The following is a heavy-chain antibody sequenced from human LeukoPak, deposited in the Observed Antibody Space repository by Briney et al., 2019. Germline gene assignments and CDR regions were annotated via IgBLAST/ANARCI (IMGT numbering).Heavy chain of an antibody. Sequence: TGGSLRLSCAASGFTFSSYGMHWVRLAPGKGLEWVSYITRTSTTIYDADSVKGRFTISRDNDKNTLYLQMNSLRAEDTAVYFCARDLRGSTPYYYYYMDVWGKGTSVTVSS. J-gene: IGHJ6*03. CDR2: ITRTSTTI. D-gene: IGHD1-26*01. CDR3: ARDLRGSTPYYYYYMDV. CDR1: GFTFSSYG. V-gene: IGHV3-48*01.